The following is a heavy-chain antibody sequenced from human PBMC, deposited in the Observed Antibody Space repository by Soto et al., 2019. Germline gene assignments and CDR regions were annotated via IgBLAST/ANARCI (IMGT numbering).Heavy chain of an antibody. Sequence: GESLKISCKGSGYSFTSYWIGWVRQMPGKGLEWMGIIYPGDSDTRYSPSFQGQVTISADKSISTAYLQWSSLKASDTAMYYCARIPVPAAMFGYYYYYMDVWGKGTTVTVSS. D-gene: IGHD2-2*01. J-gene: IGHJ6*03. CDR1: GYSFTSYW. CDR3: ARIPVPAAMFGYYYYYMDV. CDR2: IYPGDSDT. V-gene: IGHV5-51*01.